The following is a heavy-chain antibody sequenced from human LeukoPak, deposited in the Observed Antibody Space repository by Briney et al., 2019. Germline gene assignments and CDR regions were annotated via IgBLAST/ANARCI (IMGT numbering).Heavy chain of an antibody. CDR1: GGSISSSSYY. V-gene: IGHV4-39*01. D-gene: IGHD6-13*01. J-gene: IGHJ4*01. CDR3: ARLGAAAAEFDY. Sequence: PADTLSLTCTVSGGSISSSSYYWGWIRQPPGKGLEWIGSIYYRGTTYYNPSLKSRVTISVDTSENQFSLKLSSVTAADTAVYYCARLGAAAAEFDYWGHGTLVTASS. CDR2: IYYRGTT.